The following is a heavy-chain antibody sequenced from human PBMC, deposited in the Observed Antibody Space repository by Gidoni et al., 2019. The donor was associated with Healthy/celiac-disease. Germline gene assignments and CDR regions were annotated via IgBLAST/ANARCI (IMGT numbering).Heavy chain of an antibody. J-gene: IGHJ5*02. CDR3: ARDPIAAAGTDNWFDP. CDR2: IWYDGSNK. D-gene: IGHD6-13*01. Sequence: GKGLEWVAVIWYDGSNKYYADSVKGRFTISRDNSKNTLYLQMNSLRAEDTAVYYCARDPIAAAGTDNWFDPWGQGTLVTVSS. V-gene: IGHV3-33*01.